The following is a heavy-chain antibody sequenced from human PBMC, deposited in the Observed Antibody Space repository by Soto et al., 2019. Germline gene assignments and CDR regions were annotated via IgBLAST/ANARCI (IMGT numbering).Heavy chain of an antibody. CDR3: AKDLVGAYGDYAAKGY. D-gene: IGHD4-17*01. CDR1: GFTFCSYA. Sequence: PAGSLRLSCPASGFTFCSYAMSWVRQAPGKGLEWVSAISGSGGSTYYADSVKGRFTISRDNSKNTLYLQMNSLRAEDTAVYYCAKDLVGAYGDYAAKGYWGQGTLVTVSS. V-gene: IGHV3-23*01. J-gene: IGHJ4*02. CDR2: ISGSGGST.